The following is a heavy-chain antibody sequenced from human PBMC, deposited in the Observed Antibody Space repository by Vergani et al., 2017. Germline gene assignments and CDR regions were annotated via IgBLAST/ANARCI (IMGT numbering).Heavy chain of an antibody. J-gene: IGHJ2*01. CDR1: GDSIISRSYY. V-gene: IGHV4-39*01. Sequence: QMQLQESGPGLVKASETLSLTCTVSGDSIISRSYYWGWIRQPPGKGLEWIGSIYNSGNGDSSSSLKSRVTISADTSKNQFSLRLTSLTAADTAVYYCASGKYYSDSTSHFRGRYFDVWVRGTLVTVPS. D-gene: IGHD3-16*01. CDR3: ASGKYYSDSTSHFRGRYFDV. CDR2: IYNSGNG.